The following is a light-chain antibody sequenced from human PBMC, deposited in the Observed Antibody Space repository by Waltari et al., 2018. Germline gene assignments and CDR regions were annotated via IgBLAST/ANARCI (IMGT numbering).Light chain of an antibody. CDR3: QQYNSYSGT. CDR1: QSISSW. Sequence: DIQMTQSPSTLSASVGDRVTITCRASQSISSWLAWYQQKPGKAPKLLIYKASSLESGVTSRFSGSGSGTEFTLTISSLQPDDFATYYCQQYNSYSGTFGQGTKVEIK. V-gene: IGKV1-5*03. J-gene: IGKJ1*01. CDR2: KAS.